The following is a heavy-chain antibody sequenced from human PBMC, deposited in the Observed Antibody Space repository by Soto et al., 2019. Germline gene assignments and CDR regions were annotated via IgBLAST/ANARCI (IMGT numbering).Heavy chain of an antibody. CDR3: ARRRTSGWYLTLAFDI. Sequence: QVTLKESGPVLVKPTETLTLTCTVSGFSLSNARMGVSWIRQPPGKALEWLAHIFSNDEKSYSTSLKSRLTISKDTSKSQVVLTMTNMDPVDTATYYCARRRTSGWYLTLAFDIWGQGTMVTVSS. CDR2: IFSNDEK. V-gene: IGHV2-26*01. J-gene: IGHJ3*02. D-gene: IGHD6-19*01. CDR1: GFSLSNARMG.